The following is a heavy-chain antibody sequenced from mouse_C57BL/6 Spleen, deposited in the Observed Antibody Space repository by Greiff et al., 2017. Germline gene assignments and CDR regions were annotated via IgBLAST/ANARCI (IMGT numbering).Heavy chain of an antibody. D-gene: IGHD2-4*01. V-gene: IGHV1-9*01. J-gene: IGHJ2*01. CDR3: ARGNYGGY. Sequence: QVQLQQSGAELMKPGASVKLSCKATGYTFTGYWIEWVKQRPGHGLEWIGELLPGSGSTNYNEKLKGKATFTADTSSTTAYMQLSSLTTEDSAIYYCARGNYGGYWGQGTTRTVSS. CDR2: LLPGSGST. CDR1: GYTFTGYW.